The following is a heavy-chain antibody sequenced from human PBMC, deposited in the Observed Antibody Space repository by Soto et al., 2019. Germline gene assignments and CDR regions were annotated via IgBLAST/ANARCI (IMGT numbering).Heavy chain of an antibody. CDR2: IYYSGTT. CDR1: GGSISSSSYY. CDR3: ARDYYASGSYGWFDP. Sequence: SETLSLTCTVSGGSISSSSYYWGWIRQPPGKGLEWIASIYYSGTTYYNPSLKSRVTISVDTSKNQFSLNLTSVTAADTALYYCARDYYASGSYGWFDPWGQGSLVTVSS. V-gene: IGHV4-39*01. J-gene: IGHJ5*02. D-gene: IGHD3-10*01.